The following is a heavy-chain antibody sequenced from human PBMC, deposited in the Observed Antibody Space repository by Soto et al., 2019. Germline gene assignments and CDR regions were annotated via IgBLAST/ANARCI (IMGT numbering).Heavy chain of an antibody. Sequence: KLLQSGGGFVQPGGSLGLSCAASGIDSTEYALSWVRQAPWKGMEWVSGISGTGATSYYADSVKGRVYISRDKSNTMVSSLMNSLTSDDLGLYFCVSHTFTPWRFYGIEIWGQGTTVTVS. J-gene: IGHJ6*02. D-gene: IGHD2-15*01. CDR1: GIDSTEYA. V-gene: IGHV3-23*01. CDR3: VSHTFTPWRFYGIEI. CDR2: ISGTGATS.